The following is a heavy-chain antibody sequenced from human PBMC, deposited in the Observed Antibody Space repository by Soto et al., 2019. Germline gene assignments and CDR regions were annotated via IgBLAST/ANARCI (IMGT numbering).Heavy chain of an antibody. CDR3: AKVHCNYIDY. V-gene: IGHV3-9*01. J-gene: IGHJ4*02. CDR1: GFTFDDYA. Sequence: EVQLVESGGGLVQPGRSLRLSCAASGFTFDDYAMHWVRQAPGKGLEWVSGISWNSGSIGYADSVKGRFTISRDNAKNSLYLQMNSLRAEDTALYYCAKVHCNYIDYWGQGTLVTVSS. CDR2: ISWNSGSI. D-gene: IGHD4-4*01.